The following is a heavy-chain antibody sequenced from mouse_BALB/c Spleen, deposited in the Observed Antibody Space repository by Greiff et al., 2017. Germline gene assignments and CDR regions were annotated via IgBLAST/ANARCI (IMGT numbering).Heavy chain of an antibody. CDR1: GFTFSSYA. V-gene: IGHV5-9-3*01. CDR2: ISSGGSYT. Sequence: EVKLVESGGGLVKPGGSLKLSCAASGFTFSSYAMSWVRQTPGKGLEWVANISSGGSYTYYPDSVKGRFTISRDNAKNTLYLQLSSLRSEDTAMYYCAREGVGYYDYWGQGTTLTVSS. J-gene: IGHJ2*01. CDR3: AREGVGYYDY. D-gene: IGHD2-3*01.